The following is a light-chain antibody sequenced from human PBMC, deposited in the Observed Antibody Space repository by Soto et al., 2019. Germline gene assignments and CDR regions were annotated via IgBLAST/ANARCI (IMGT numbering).Light chain of an antibody. J-gene: IGKJ2*01. Sequence: DMQMTQSPSTLSASVGDRVTITCRASQSISNSLAWYQQKPGRAPKLLIYKASTLQSGVPSRFSGRGSGTEFTLTVSSVQPDDFATYYCQEYNSYSRYTFGQGTRLDIK. CDR3: QEYNSYSRYT. CDR2: KAS. CDR1: QSISNS. V-gene: IGKV1-5*03.